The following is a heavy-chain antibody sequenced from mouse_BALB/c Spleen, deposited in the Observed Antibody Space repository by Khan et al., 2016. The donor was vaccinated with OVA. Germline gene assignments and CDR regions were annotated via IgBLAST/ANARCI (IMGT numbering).Heavy chain of an antibody. Sequence: QIQLVQSGPELKKPGETVQISCKASGFTFTNYGMNWVKQAPGKGLKWMGWINTYTGEPTFADDFKGRLAFSLETSASTAYLQINSLKNEDTATYCCARVGYNGTMDCWGQGTSVTVSS. CDR1: GFTFTNYG. J-gene: IGHJ4*01. V-gene: IGHV9-3-1*01. CDR3: ARVGYNGTMDC. D-gene: IGHD2-14*01. CDR2: INTYTGEP.